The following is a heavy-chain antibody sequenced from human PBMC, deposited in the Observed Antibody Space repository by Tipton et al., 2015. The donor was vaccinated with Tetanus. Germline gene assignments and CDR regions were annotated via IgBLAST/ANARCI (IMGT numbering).Heavy chain of an antibody. J-gene: IGHJ4*02. CDR1: GGSISSGGYY. D-gene: IGHD3-22*01. CDR2: IYYSGST. V-gene: IGHV4-31*03. Sequence: LRLSCTVSGGSISSGGYYWSWIRQHPGKGLEWIGYIYYSGSTYYNPSLKSRVTISVDTSKNQFSLKLSSVTAADTAVYYCAREGDSSGTFDYWGKGTLVTVSP. CDR3: AREGDSSGTFDY.